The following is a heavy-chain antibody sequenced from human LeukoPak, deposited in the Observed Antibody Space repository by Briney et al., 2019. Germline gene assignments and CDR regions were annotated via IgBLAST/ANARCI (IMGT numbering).Heavy chain of an antibody. CDR3: ARDLVIAAAGTKYFDY. D-gene: IGHD6-13*01. V-gene: IGHV3-30*01. Sequence: GRSLRLSCAASGFTFSSYAVHWVRQAPGKGLEWVAVISYGGSNKYYADSVKGRFTISRDNSKNTLYLQMNSLRAEDTAVYYCARDLVIAAAGTKYFDYWGQGTLVTVSS. CDR2: ISYGGSNK. CDR1: GFTFSSYA. J-gene: IGHJ4*02.